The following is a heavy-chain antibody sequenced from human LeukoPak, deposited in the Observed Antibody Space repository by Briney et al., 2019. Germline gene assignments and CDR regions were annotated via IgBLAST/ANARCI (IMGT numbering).Heavy chain of an antibody. V-gene: IGHV4-39*07. CDR3: ARGKGYCTNGVCYTPVFDY. D-gene: IGHD2-8*01. J-gene: IGHJ4*02. CDR2: IYYSGST. CDR1: GGSISSSSYY. Sequence: SETLSLTCTVSGGSISSSSYYWGWIRQPPGKGLEWIGSIYYSGSTYYNPSLKSRVTISVNTSKNQFSLKLSSVTAADTAVYYCARGKGYCTNGVCYTPVFDYWGQGTLVTVSS.